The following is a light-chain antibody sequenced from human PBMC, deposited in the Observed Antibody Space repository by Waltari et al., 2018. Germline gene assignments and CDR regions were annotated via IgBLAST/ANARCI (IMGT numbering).Light chain of an antibody. J-gene: IGLJ2*01. CDR1: RRDVGSYTF. CDR3: CSYAGSSTFL. Sequence: QFALTQPASVSGSPGQAITISCTGTRRDVGSYTFVSWYQQNPGKAPKIMIYEVTKRPSGVSNRFSGSKSGNTASLTISGLQADDEADYYCCSYAGSSTFLFGGGTKLTVL. V-gene: IGLV2-23*02. CDR2: EVT.